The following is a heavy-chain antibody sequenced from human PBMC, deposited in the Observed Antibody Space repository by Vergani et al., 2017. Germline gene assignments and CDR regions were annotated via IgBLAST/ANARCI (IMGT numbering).Heavy chain of an antibody. CDR2: IKQDGSEK. Sequence: EVQLVESGGGLVQPGGSLRLSCAASGFTFSSYWMSWVRQAPGKGLEWVANIKQDGSEKNYVDSVKGRFTISRDNAKNSLYLQMNSLRAEDTALYYCAKGSGGSCYSHFDYWGQGTLVTVSS. CDR3: AKGSGGSCYSHFDY. D-gene: IGHD2-15*01. V-gene: IGHV3-7*03. CDR1: GFTFSSYW. J-gene: IGHJ4*02.